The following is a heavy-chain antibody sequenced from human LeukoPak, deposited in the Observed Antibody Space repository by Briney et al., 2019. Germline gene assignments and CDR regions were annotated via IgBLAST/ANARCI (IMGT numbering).Heavy chain of an antibody. Sequence: SETLSLTCTVSGGSISSSSYYCGWIRQPPGKGLEWIGSIYYSGSTYYNPSLKSRVTISVDTSKNQFSLKLSSVTAADTAVYYCAKLRRDCSGGSCYSRLAYYFDYWGQGTLVTVSS. CDR3: AKLRRDCSGGSCYSRLAYYFDY. CDR1: GGSISSSSYY. V-gene: IGHV4-39*01. D-gene: IGHD2-15*01. CDR2: IYYSGST. J-gene: IGHJ4*02.